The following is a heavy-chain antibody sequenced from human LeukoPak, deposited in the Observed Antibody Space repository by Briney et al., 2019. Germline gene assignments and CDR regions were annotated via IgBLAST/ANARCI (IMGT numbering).Heavy chain of an antibody. CDR1: GGTFSSYA. CDR2: INAGNGNT. Sequence: ASVKVSCKASGGTFSSYAISWVRQAPGQGLEWMGWINAGNGNTKYSQEFQGRVTITRDTSASTAYMELSSLRSEDMAVYYCARALSGGTMIDYWGQGTLVTVSS. D-gene: IGHD2-15*01. CDR3: ARALSGGTMIDY. J-gene: IGHJ4*02. V-gene: IGHV1-3*03.